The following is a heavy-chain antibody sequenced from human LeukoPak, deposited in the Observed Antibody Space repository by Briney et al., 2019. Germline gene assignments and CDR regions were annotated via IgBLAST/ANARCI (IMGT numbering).Heavy chain of an antibody. CDR1: GFTFSNYG. V-gene: IGHV3-30*18. J-gene: IGHJ6*03. Sequence: PGRSLRLSCAASGFTFSNYGMHWVRQAPGEGLEWVAVISYDGSNKYYADSLKGRFTISRDNSKNTLYLQMNSLRADDTALYYCAKDSYYYDSSGYYPQYYYYYMDVWGKGTTVTVSS. D-gene: IGHD3-22*01. CDR2: ISYDGSNK. CDR3: AKDSYYYDSSGYYPQYYYYYMDV.